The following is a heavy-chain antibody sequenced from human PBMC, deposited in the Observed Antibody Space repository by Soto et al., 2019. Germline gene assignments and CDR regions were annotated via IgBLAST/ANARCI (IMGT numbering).Heavy chain of an antibody. J-gene: IGHJ4*02. CDR3: ARGFMRWPGIDC. V-gene: IGHV3-74*01. Sequence: GGSLRLSCAASGFTFRSYWMQWVRQAPGKGLVWVSWINSDGSSTSYADSVKGRFTISRDNAKNTLYLQINSLRVEDTAVYYCARGFMRWPGIDCWGQGTLVTVSS. CDR1: GFTFRSYW. D-gene: IGHD2-8*01. CDR2: INSDGSST.